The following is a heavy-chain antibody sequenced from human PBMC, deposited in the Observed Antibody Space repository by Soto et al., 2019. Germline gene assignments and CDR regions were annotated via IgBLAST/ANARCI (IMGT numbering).Heavy chain of an antibody. V-gene: IGHV4-39*01. J-gene: IGHJ4*02. Sequence: PSETLSLTCTVSGGSISSSSYYWGWIRQPPGKGLEWIGSIYYSGSTYYNPSLKSRVTISVDTSTNQFSLKLSSVTAADTAVYYCARDLVWGVIGSDYWGQGTLVTVSS. D-gene: IGHD3-10*01. CDR1: GGSISSSSYY. CDR3: ARDLVWGVIGSDY. CDR2: IYYSGST.